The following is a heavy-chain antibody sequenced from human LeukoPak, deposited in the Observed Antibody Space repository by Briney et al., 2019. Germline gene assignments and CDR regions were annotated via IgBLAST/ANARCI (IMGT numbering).Heavy chain of an antibody. Sequence: SETLSLTCTVSGGSISSYYWSWIRQPPGKGLEWIGYIYYSGSTNYNPSLKSRVTMSVDTSKNQFSLKLSSVTAADTAVYYCARGEYSSSSSFDYWGQGTLVTVSS. CDR3: ARGEYSSSSSFDY. CDR1: GGSISSYY. J-gene: IGHJ4*02. D-gene: IGHD6-6*01. V-gene: IGHV4-59*12. CDR2: IYYSGST.